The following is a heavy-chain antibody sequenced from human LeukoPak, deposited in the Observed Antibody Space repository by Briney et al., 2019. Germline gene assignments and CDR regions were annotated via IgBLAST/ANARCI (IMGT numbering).Heavy chain of an antibody. V-gene: IGHV4-59*01. CDR2: IYYSGST. J-gene: IGHJ3*02. D-gene: IGHD2-15*01. CDR3: ARAYCSGGTCYLSAFDI. Sequence: SETLSLTCTVSVGSISRYYWSWIRQPPGRGLEWIGYIYYSGSTNYNPSLKSRVTISVDTSKNQFSPKLSSVTPADTAVYYCARAYCSGGTCYLSAFDIWGQGTMVTVSS. CDR1: VGSISRYY.